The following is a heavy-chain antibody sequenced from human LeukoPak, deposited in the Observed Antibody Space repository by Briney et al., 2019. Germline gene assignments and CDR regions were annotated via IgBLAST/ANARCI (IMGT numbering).Heavy chain of an antibody. D-gene: IGHD4-17*01. Sequence: GASVKVSCKASGYTFTSYDINWVRQATGQGLEWMGWMNPNSGDTVYAQKFQGRVTMTRDTSTSTVYMEVSSLRSEDTAVFYCARFSPVTTNFDYWGQGTLVTVSS. CDR3: ARFSPVTTNFDY. J-gene: IGHJ4*02. V-gene: IGHV1-8*01. CDR2: MNPNSGDT. CDR1: GYTFTSYD.